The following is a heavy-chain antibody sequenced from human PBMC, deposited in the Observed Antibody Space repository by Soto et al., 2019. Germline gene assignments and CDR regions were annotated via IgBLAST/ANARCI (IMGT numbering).Heavy chain of an antibody. Sequence: LRLSCAASGFTFSSYWMHWVRQAPGKGLVWVSHIASDGSSTFYADSVKGRFTISRDNAKNTLYLQMNSLRAEDTAVYYCARNMYTSGDCWGQGTLVTVSS. CDR1: GFTFSSYW. V-gene: IGHV3-74*01. J-gene: IGHJ4*02. D-gene: IGHD6-19*01. CDR3: ARNMYTSGDC. CDR2: IASDGSST.